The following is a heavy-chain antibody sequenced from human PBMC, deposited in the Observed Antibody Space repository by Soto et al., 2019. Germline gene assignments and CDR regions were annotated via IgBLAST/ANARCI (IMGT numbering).Heavy chain of an antibody. CDR1: GFSLSTIGVG. CDR3: AHRLTSPYYYEGSDYPHVFDI. D-gene: IGHD3-22*01. CDR2: IYWDDDK. V-gene: IGHV2-5*02. J-gene: IGHJ3*02. Sequence: QITLKESGPTLVKPAQTLTLTCTVSGFSLSTIGVGVGWIRQPPGKALEWLALIYWDDDKRYSPSLKSRLTITKDTSQNQVALRMSNMDPVDTATYFCAHRLTSPYYYEGSDYPHVFDIWGQGTLVAVSS.